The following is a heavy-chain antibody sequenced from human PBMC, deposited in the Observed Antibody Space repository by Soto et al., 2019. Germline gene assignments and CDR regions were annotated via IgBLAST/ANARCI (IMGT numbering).Heavy chain of an antibody. CDR3: ARGYWFDP. Sequence: SETLSLTCTVSGGSIFSDDWTWIRQPPGKGLEWIGYISRGGCSRSAPSLKGRVTFSTDTSKNQVSLKLTYVTVADTAVYYCARGYWFDPWGPGTLVTVSS. CDR1: GGSIFSDD. V-gene: IGHV4-59*01. CDR2: ISRGGCS. J-gene: IGHJ5*02.